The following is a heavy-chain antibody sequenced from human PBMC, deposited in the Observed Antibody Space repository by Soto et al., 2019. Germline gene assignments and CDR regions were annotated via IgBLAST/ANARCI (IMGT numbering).Heavy chain of an antibody. CDR2: IVVGSGNT. V-gene: IGHV1-58*01. D-gene: IGHD4-17*01. CDR1: GFTFTSSA. Sequence: ASVKVSCKASGFTFTSSAVQWVRQARGQRLEWIGWIVVGSGNTNYAQKFQERVTITRDMSTSTAYMELSSLRSEDTAVYYCAAEPYGDYVSSDAFDIWGQGTMVTVSS. CDR3: AAEPYGDYVSSDAFDI. J-gene: IGHJ3*02.